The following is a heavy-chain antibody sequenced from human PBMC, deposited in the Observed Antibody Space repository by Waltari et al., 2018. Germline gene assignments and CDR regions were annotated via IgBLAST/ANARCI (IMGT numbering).Heavy chain of an antibody. J-gene: IGHJ5*02. CDR3: AKERDKQISTCYDH. CDR1: GFTFSQSG. Sequence: VQLVESGGGVVQHGRSLRLCCAASGFTFSQSGLQWVRQAPGKEPQWVAVISFEGSIRKYADSVKGRFTISRDNSKDTLYLQMDSLRVDDTAVYYCAKERDKQISTCYDHWGQGTLVTVSS. D-gene: IGHD2-21*01. V-gene: IGHV3-30*18. CDR2: ISFEGSIR.